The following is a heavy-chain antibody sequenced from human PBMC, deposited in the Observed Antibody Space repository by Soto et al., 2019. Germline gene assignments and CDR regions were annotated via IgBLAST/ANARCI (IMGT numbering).Heavy chain of an antibody. Sequence: SETLSLTCTVSGGSISSGGYYWSWIRQHPGKGLGWIGYIYYSGSTYYNPSLKSRVTISVDTSKNQFSLKLSSVTAADTAVYYCARGHYDILTGYYYYYYGMDVWGQGTTVTVSS. J-gene: IGHJ6*02. V-gene: IGHV4-31*03. CDR1: GGSISSGGYY. CDR2: IYYSGST. CDR3: ARGHYDILTGYYYYYYGMDV. D-gene: IGHD3-9*01.